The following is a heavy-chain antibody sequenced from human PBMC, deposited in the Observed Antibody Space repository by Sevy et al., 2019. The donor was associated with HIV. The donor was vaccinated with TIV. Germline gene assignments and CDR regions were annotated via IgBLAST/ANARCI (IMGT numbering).Heavy chain of an antibody. J-gene: IGHJ4*02. CDR3: ARTYSSGWSHFDY. CDR2: ISYDGGNK. D-gene: IGHD6-19*01. V-gene: IGHV3-30-3*01. Sequence: GGSLRLSCAASGFTFSSYAMHWVRQAPGKGLEWVAVISYDGGNKYYADSVKGRFTISRDNSKNTLYLQMNSLRAEDTAVYYCARTYSSGWSHFDYWGQGTLVTVSS. CDR1: GFTFSSYA.